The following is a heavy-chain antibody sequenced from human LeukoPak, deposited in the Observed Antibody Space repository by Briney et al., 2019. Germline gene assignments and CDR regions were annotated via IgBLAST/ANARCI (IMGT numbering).Heavy chain of an antibody. J-gene: IGHJ4*02. V-gene: IGHV3-30*18. D-gene: IGHD3-10*01. CDR1: GFTFSSYG. CDR3: AKLYGSGSSNIDY. Sequence: GGSLRLSCAASGFTFSSYGMHWVRQAPGKGLEWVAVISYDGSHKYYGDSVEGRFTISRDNSKNTLYLQMNSLRAEDTAVYYCAKLYGSGSSNIDYWGQGTLVTVSS. CDR2: ISYDGSHK.